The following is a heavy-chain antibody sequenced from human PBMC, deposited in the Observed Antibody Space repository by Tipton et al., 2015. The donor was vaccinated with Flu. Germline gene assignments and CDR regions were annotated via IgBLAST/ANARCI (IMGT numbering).Heavy chain of an antibody. CDR2: IHRSRST. D-gene: IGHD4-23*01. Sequence: TLSLTCIVSGDSISSTIYYWGWIRQPPGKGLEWIATIHRSRSTKYNPSLKSRVTISVDTSKNQFSLEMRSVTAADTAVYYCARERYGGPTWGQGKMVIVSS. V-gene: IGHV4-39*07. CDR3: ARERYGGPT. J-gene: IGHJ3*01. CDR1: GDSISSTIYY.